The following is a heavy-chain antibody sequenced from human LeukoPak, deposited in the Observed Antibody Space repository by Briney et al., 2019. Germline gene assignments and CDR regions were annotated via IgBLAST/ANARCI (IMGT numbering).Heavy chain of an antibody. CDR1: GGSINSGGYY. D-gene: IGHD2/OR15-2a*01. J-gene: IGHJ4*02. Sequence: TLSLTSTVSGGSINSGGYYWTWLRQPPGGGLEWIAYFSHSGSTFYNPSLKSRVTISLATSKNQFSLNLRSVTAADTAVYYCAGQNIPTPHYYWGQGTQVTVSS. CDR3: AGQNIPTPHYY. V-gene: IGHV4-30-2*01. CDR2: FSHSGST.